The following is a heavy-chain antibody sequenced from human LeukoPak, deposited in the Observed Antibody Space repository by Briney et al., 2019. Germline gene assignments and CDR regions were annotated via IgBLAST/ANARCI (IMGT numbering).Heavy chain of an antibody. CDR2: IYYSGTT. J-gene: IGHJ6*01. Sequence: SETLSLTCSVSGGSFGTNYWSWIRQPPGKGLQWIGYIYYSGTTNYNPSLKSRVTTSIDTSRNQFSLKVRSVTAADTAVYYCARPRAGDYSGMDVWGQGTTVTVSS. CDR1: GGSFGTNY. CDR3: ARPRAGDYSGMDV. D-gene: IGHD3-10*01. V-gene: IGHV4-59*08.